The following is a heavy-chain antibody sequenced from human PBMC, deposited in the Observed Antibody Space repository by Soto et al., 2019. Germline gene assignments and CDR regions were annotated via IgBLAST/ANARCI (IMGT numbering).Heavy chain of an antibody. CDR2: INPHSGDT. CDR1: GYTFTDHY. Sequence: QVQLVQSGAEVKKPGASVKVSYVASGYTFTDHYIHWVRQAPGQGLEWMGWINPHSGDTIYAQKFQGRVPLTRDTSICTAYKELSRLRSDDTAVYYCARGRTVNFYGMDVWGQGTTVTVSS. CDR3: ARGRTVNFYGMDV. V-gene: IGHV1-2*02. J-gene: IGHJ6*02. D-gene: IGHD4-17*01.